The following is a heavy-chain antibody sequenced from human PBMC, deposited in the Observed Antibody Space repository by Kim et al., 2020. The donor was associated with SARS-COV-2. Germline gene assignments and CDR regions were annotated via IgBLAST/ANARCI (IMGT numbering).Heavy chain of an antibody. CDR3: ARNILRTTTLDY. J-gene: IGHJ4*02. V-gene: IGHV1-3*01. D-gene: IGHD5-12*01. Sequence: TRDSRNFQGRVSLTTDTSASTAYMELISLRSDDSAVYYCARNILRTTTLDYWGQGTLVTVSS. CDR2: T.